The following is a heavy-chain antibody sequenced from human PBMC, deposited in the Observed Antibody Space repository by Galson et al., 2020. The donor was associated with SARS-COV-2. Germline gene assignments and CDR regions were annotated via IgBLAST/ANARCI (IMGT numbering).Heavy chain of an antibody. CDR2: FDPQDGET. J-gene: IGHJ3*02. CDR3: ATWGVVVITYAFDI. Sequence: ASVQVSCKLSGHTLTELSMHWVRQAPGNGLEWLGSFDPQDGETIYAQKFQGRVTMTEDTSTETAYLELSSLRSDDTAVYYCATWGVVVITYAFDIWGQGTMVTVSS. CDR1: GHTLTELS. V-gene: IGHV1-24*01. D-gene: IGHD3-22*01.